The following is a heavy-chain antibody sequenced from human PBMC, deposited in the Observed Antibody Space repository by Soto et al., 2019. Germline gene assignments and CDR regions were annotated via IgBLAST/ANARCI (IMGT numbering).Heavy chain of an antibody. CDR3: ARDVVGSDYFDS. CDR1: GYTFTDYY. J-gene: IGHJ4*02. V-gene: IGHV1-2*02. Sequence: QVQLVQSGAKVRKPGASVKVSCKASGYTFTDYYMHWVRQAPGQGLEWMGWINPKTGGTNYVQKFQGRVTMTRDTSITTAYMELSRLRSDDTAVYYCARDVVGSDYFDSWGQGTLVTVSS. D-gene: IGHD1-26*01. CDR2: INPKTGGT.